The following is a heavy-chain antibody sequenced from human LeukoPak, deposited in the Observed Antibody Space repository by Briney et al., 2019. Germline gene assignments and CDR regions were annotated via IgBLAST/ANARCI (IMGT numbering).Heavy chain of an antibody. D-gene: IGHD4/OR15-4a*01. V-gene: IGHV3-30*02. CDR1: GFAFSSYG. CDR3: AKGLDYGLDY. Sequence: GRSLKLSCSASGFAFSSYGMHWIRHAPCQGLGWVAFIRYDGSNKYYADSVKGRFTFSRDNSKNTLFLQMNSLRPEDTAVYYCAKGLDYGLDYWGQGTLVTVSS. CDR2: IRYDGSNK. J-gene: IGHJ4*02.